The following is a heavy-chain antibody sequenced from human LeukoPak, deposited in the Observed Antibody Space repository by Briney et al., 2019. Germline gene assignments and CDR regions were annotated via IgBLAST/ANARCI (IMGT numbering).Heavy chain of an antibody. Sequence: ASVKVSCKASGGTFSSYTISWVRQAPGQGLEWMGRIIPILGIANYAQKFQGRVTITADKSTSTAYMKLSSLRSEDTAVYYCATGRGIAAAGTTTLFDYWGQGTLVTVSS. CDR3: ATGRGIAAAGTTTLFDY. CDR2: IIPILGIA. CDR1: GGTFSSYT. J-gene: IGHJ4*02. V-gene: IGHV1-69*02. D-gene: IGHD6-13*01.